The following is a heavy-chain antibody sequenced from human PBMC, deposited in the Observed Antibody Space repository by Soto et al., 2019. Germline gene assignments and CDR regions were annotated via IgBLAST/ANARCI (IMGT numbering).Heavy chain of an antibody. J-gene: IGHJ5*02. D-gene: IGHD6-13*01. Sequence: HPGGSLRLSCAASGFTFTSSAMNWVRQAPGQGLEWVSTISYSGHTTYYADSVKGRFTISRDNSNNTLYLQMDSLRGEDTAVYYCAKGAPLLAAGTWWFDPWGQGTLVTVSS. CDR3: AKGAPLLAAGTWWFDP. V-gene: IGHV3-23*01. CDR1: GFTFTSSA. CDR2: ISYSGHTT.